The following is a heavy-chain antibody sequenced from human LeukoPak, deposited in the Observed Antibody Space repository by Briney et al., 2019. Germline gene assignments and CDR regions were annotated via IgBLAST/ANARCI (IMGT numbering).Heavy chain of an antibody. CDR2: IKSKTDGGTT. V-gene: IGHV3-15*01. J-gene: IGHJ4*02. D-gene: IGHD1-26*01. CDR3: TSSGSSGAGDFDF. CDR1: GITFSNAW. Sequence: GGSLRLSCAASGITFSNAWMTWVRQAPGKGLEWVGRIKSKTDGGTTDYAAPVQGRFTISRDDSKKTLYLQMNSLKTEDTGVYYCTSSGSSGAGDFDFWGQGTLVTVSS.